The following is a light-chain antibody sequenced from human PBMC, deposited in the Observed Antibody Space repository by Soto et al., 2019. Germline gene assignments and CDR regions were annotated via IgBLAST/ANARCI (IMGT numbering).Light chain of an antibody. CDR2: EVS. Sequence: QSALTQPASVSGSPGQSITISCTGTSSDVGGYNYVSWYQQHPGKAPKLMIYEVSNRPSGVSNRFSGSKSGNTASLDITGLLTGDEADYYCGTWDDSLSAGVFGGGTKLTVL. J-gene: IGLJ3*02. CDR3: GTWDDSLSAGV. CDR1: SSDVGGYNY. V-gene: IGLV2-14*01.